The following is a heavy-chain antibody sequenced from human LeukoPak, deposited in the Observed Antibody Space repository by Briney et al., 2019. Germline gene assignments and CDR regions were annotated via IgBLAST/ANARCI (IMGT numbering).Heavy chain of an antibody. D-gene: IGHD6-19*01. Sequence: GGSLRLSCAASGFTFSNYWMHWVRQAPGKGLEWVANIKQDGSEKYYVDSVKGRFTISRDNAKNSLYLQMNSLRVEDTAVYYCARAIYSSGWYGSGATYYYFDYWGQGALVTVSS. J-gene: IGHJ4*02. V-gene: IGHV3-7*04. CDR2: IKQDGSEK. CDR3: ARAIYSSGWYGSGATYYYFDY. CDR1: GFTFSNYW.